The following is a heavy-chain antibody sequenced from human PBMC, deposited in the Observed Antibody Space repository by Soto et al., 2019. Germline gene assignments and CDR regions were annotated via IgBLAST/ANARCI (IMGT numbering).Heavy chain of an antibody. CDR3: ARTVLRFLEWSSGYYYGMDV. J-gene: IGHJ6*02. Sequence: ASVKVSCKASGYSFTDYYIHWVRQAPGQGLEWMGWINPNSGGTNYAQKFQGRVTMTRDTSISTAYMELSRLRSDDTAVYSCARTVLRFLEWSSGYYYGMDVWGQGTTVTVSS. CDR2: INPNSGGT. V-gene: IGHV1-2*02. CDR1: GYSFTDYY. D-gene: IGHD3-3*01.